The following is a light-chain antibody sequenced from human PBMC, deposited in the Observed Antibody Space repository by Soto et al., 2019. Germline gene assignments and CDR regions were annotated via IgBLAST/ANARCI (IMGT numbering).Light chain of an antibody. CDR3: QQHSNRLT. Sequence: EIVLTQSPPTLSLSPGERATLSCRASQSVDSYLAWYQQKPGQAPRLLIFDASNRATGIPARFSGSGSGTDFTLTISILEPEDFAVYYCQQHSNRLTFGGGTKVEIK. CDR1: QSVDSY. CDR2: DAS. V-gene: IGKV3-11*01. J-gene: IGKJ4*01.